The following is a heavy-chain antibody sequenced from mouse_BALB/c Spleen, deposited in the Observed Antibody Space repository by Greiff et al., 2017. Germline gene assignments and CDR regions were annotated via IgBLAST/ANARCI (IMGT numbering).Heavy chain of an antibody. D-gene: IGHD2-4*01. CDR3: ARWGYYDYDGAWFAY. CDR2: ISYSGST. V-gene: IGHV3-8*02. J-gene: IGHJ3*01. Sequence: EVQLQESGPSLVKPSQTLSLTCSVTGDSITSGYWNWIRKFPGNKLEYMGYISYSGSTYYNPSLKSRISITRDTSKNQYYLQLNSVTTEDTATYYCARWGYYDYDGAWFAYWGQGTLVTVSA. CDR1: GDSITSGY.